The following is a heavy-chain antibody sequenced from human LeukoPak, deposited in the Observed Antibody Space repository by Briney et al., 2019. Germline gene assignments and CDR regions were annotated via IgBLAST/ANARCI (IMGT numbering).Heavy chain of an antibody. CDR2: IYYSGST. CDR3: ARPKTQGTYCSSTSCPLDV. J-gene: IGHJ6*04. CDR1: GGSISSSSYY. V-gene: IGHV4-39*01. D-gene: IGHD2-2*01. Sequence: KTSETLSLTCTVSGGSISSSSYYWGWIRQPPGKGLEWIGSIYYSGSTYYNPSLKSRVTISVDTSKNQFSLKLSSVTAADTAVYYCARPKTQGTYCSSTSCPLDVWGKGTTVTVSS.